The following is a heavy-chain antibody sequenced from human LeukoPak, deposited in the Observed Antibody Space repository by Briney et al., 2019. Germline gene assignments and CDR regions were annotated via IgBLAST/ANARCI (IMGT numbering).Heavy chain of an antibody. D-gene: IGHD3-10*01. CDR3: AKDQLLWFGELLSNGAFDI. J-gene: IGHJ3*02. CDR2: ISYDGSNK. Sequence: PGGSLRLSCAASGFTFSSYGIHWVRQAPGKGLEWVAVISYDGSNKYYADSVKGRFTISRDNSKNTLYLQMNSLRAEDTAVYYCAKDQLLWFGELLSNGAFDIWGQGTMVTVSS. CDR1: GFTFSSYG. V-gene: IGHV3-30*18.